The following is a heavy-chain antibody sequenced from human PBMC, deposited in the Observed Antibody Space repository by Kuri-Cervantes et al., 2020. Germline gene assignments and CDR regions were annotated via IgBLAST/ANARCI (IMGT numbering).Heavy chain of an antibody. CDR1: GFTFSSYA. CDR2: ISYDGSNK. J-gene: IGHJ4*02. CDR3: ARDTDLTDQWAVDY. Sequence: GESLKISCAASGFTFSSYAMHWVRQAPGKGLEWVAVISYDGSNKYYADSVKGRLTISRDNSKNTLYLQMNSLRAEDTAVYYCARDTDLTDQWAVDYWGQGTLVTVSS. V-gene: IGHV3-30-3*01. D-gene: IGHD1-26*01.